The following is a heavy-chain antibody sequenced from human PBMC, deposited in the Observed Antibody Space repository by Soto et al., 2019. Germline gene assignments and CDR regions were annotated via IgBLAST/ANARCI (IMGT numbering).Heavy chain of an antibody. CDR3: AGGAAIGVANWFDP. J-gene: IGHJ5*02. CDR2: INLDGSDK. CDR1: GFTFSSYW. V-gene: IGHV3-7*04. D-gene: IGHD2-8*01. Sequence: GGSLRLSCAASGFTFSSYWMSWVRQVPGKGLEWVANINLDGSDKYYVDSVKGRFTISRDNTKNSLYLQMNNLRAEDTALYYCAGGAAIGVANWFDPWGQGTLVTVSS.